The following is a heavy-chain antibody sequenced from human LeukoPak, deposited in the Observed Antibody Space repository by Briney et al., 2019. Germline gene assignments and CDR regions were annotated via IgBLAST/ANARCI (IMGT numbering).Heavy chain of an antibody. CDR3: ARGGPTVTTSDSGWFDP. J-gene: IGHJ5*02. V-gene: IGHV1-2*02. CDR2: INPNSGGT. CDR1: GYTFIGYY. D-gene: IGHD4-17*01. Sequence: GASVKVSCKASGYTFIGYYIHWVRQAPGQGLEYMGWINPNSGGTSYAQQFQGRVTMTRDTSISTAYMELSRLRSDDTAVYYCARGGPTVTTSDSGWFDPWGQGTLVTVSS.